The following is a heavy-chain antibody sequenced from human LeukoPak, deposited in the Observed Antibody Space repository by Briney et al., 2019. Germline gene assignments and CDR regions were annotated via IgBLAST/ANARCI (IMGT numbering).Heavy chain of an antibody. CDR2: VQRSGTQ. V-gene: IGHV4-39*07. CDR3: VRDVGSAITEY. Sequence: PSETLSLTCTVSGGSISSSNYYWGWIRQPPGKGLEWIGNVQRSGTQSYDPSLKSRVTLSVDMSRNQFSLQLTSVTAADTAVYYCVRDVGSAITEYWGQGTLVTVSS. D-gene: IGHD1-26*01. J-gene: IGHJ4*02. CDR1: GGSISSSNYY.